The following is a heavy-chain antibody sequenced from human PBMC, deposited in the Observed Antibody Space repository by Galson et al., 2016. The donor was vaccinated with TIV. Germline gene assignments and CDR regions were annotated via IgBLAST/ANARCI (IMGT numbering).Heavy chain of an antibody. Sequence: ETLSLTCVVNGASLRGYYWSWVRPSPGKGLEWIGDISHRGSPNYSPSLKSRGTISEDPSNNKVSLTLSSVTAADTAIYYCVRTAYWSGYGDYWGQGILVTVSS. CDR3: VRTAYWSGYGDY. CDR2: ISHRGSP. CDR1: GASLRGYY. J-gene: IGHJ4*02. D-gene: IGHD3-3*01. V-gene: IGHV4-34*01.